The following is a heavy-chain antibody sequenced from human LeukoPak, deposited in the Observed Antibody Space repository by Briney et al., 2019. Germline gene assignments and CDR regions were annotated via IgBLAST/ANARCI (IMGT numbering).Heavy chain of an antibody. D-gene: IGHD4-17*01. CDR3: ARESTVTTVDY. J-gene: IGHJ4*02. CDR1: GFTFSSYN. CDR2: ISSSSSYI. Sequence: KPGGSLRLSCAASGFTFSSYNMNWVRQAPGKGLEWVSSISSSSSYIYYADSVKGRFTISRDNAKNSLYLQMNSLRAEDTAVYYCARESTVTTVDYWGQGTLVTVSS. V-gene: IGHV3-21*01.